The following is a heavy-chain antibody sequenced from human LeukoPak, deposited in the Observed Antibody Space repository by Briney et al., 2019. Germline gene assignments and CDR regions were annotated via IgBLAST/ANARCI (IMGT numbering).Heavy chain of an antibody. D-gene: IGHD3-3*01. CDR1: GFTFSDYY. CDR3: ARLKDFWSGSRNMDV. CDR2: ISSYDSSI. Sequence: GGSLRLSCAASGFTFSDYYMTWIRQAPGKGLEWVSYISSYDSSIHYADSVKGRFTISRDNAKNSLYLQMNSLRAEDTAVYYCARLKDFWSGSRNMDVWGKGTTVTVSS. V-gene: IGHV3-11*04. J-gene: IGHJ6*03.